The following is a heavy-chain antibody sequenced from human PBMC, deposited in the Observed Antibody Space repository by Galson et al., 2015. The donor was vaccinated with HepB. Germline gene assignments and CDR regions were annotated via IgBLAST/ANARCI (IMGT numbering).Heavy chain of an antibody. CDR2: TYFRSRWYN. CDR1: GDSVSSNSAV. Sequence: CAISGDSVSSNSAVWNWIRQSPSRGLEWLGRTYFRSRWYNGYAVSVKSRISINADTSKNQVSLQLNSVTPDDTAVYYCAYGVDVWGQATRVTVS. V-gene: IGHV6-1*01. J-gene: IGHJ6*02. CDR3: AYGVDV.